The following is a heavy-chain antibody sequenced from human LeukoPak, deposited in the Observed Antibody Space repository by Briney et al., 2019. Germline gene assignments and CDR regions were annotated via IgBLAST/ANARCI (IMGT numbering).Heavy chain of an antibody. J-gene: IGHJ3*01. D-gene: IGHD3-9*01. CDR2: ISGSGGST. Sequence: GGSLRLSCAASRFTFSNYAMSRVRQAPGKGLEWVSAISGSGGSTYYADSVKGRFTNSRDNSKNALYLQMNSLRAEDTAIYYCASLSGFADAFDVWGQGTMVTVSS. V-gene: IGHV3-23*01. CDR3: ASLSGFADAFDV. CDR1: RFTFSNYA.